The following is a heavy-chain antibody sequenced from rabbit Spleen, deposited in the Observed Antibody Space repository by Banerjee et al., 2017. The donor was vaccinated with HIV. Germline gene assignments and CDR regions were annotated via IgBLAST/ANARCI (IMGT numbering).Heavy chain of an antibody. D-gene: IGHD1-1*01. J-gene: IGHJ4*01. CDR2: IAAGRSGNT. V-gene: IGHV1S40*01. Sequence: QSLEESGGGLVKPGASLTLTCKASGFSFNSGYDMCWVRQAPGKGLEWIACIAAGRSGNTYSATWAKGRFTLSKTSSTTVTLQMTSLTAADTATYFCARGGDMDYYGLWGPGTLVTVS. CDR1: GFSFNSGYD. CDR3: ARGGDMDYYGL.